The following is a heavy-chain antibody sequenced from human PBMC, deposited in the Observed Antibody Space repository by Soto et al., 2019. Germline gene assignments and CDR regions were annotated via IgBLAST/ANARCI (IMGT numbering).Heavy chain of an antibody. V-gene: IGHV1-18*04. CDR1: GYTFTSYG. J-gene: IGHJ6*02. D-gene: IGHD3-3*01. CDR2: ISAYNGNT. CDR3: ARAKPGITIFGVVPDYYGMDV. Sequence: ASVKVSCKASGYTFTSYGISWVRQAPGQGLEWMGWISAYNGNTNYAQKLQGRVTMTTDTSTSTAYMELRSLRSDDTAVYYCARAKPGITIFGVVPDYYGMDVWGQGTTVTVSS.